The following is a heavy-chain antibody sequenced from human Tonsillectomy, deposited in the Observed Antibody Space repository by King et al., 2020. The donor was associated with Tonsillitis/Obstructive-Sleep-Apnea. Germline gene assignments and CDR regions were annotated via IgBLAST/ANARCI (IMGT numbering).Heavy chain of an antibody. CDR1: GGSISSSSYY. Sequence: QLQESGPGLVKPSETLSLTCTVPGGSISSSSYYWGWIRQPPGKGLEWIGNIYYSGSTYYNPSLKSRVTISVDTSKNQFSLKLSSVTAADTAVYYCARGGHCSTTSCYTTNWFDPWGQGTLVTVSS. CDR3: ARGGHCSTTSCYTTNWFDP. J-gene: IGHJ5*02. V-gene: IGHV4-39*01. D-gene: IGHD2-2*02. CDR2: IYYSGST.